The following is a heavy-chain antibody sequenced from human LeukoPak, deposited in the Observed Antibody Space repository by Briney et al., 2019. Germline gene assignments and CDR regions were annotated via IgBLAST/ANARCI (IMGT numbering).Heavy chain of an antibody. V-gene: IGHV4-4*07. CDR1: GGSISICY. D-gene: IGHD3-9*01. CDR3: TRGLWSTGLNY. CDR2: ISVSGST. J-gene: IGHJ4*02. Sequence: SETLSLTCTVSGGSISICYWNWIRQPAGKGLEWIGRISVSGSTNYNPSLKSRVTISIDTSKNHFSLKLNSVTAADTAVYYCTRGLWSTGLNYWGQGALVTVSS.